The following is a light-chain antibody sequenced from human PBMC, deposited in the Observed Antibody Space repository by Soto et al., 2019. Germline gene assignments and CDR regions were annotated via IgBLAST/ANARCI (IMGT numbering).Light chain of an antibody. CDR1: QSISTW. V-gene: IGKV1-5*01. CDR2: DAS. J-gene: IGKJ1*01. CDR3: QQYNSYWT. Sequence: IQMTQSPSTLSASVGDRVTITCRASQSISTWLAWYQQKPGKVPKLLIYDASTLESGVSSRFSGSGSGTDFTLTITSLQPDDFATYYCQQYNSYWTFDQGTKVDI.